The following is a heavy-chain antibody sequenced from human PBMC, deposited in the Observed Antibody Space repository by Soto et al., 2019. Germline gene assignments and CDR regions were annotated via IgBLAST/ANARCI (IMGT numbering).Heavy chain of an antibody. V-gene: IGHV1-18*01. CDR2: ISASNGNT. Sequence: APVKVSCKPSGYTFTSYGISWVRQPPGQGLEWMEWISASNGNTNYAQKLQGRVTMTTDTSTSTAYMELRSLRSDDTAVYYCAEIDSSGDYWGQGTLVTVSS. CDR1: GYTFTSYG. CDR3: AEIDSSGDY. D-gene: IGHD3-22*01. J-gene: IGHJ4*02.